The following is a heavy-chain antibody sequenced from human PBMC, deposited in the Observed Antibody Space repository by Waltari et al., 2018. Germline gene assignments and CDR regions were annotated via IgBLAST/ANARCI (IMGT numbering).Heavy chain of an antibody. CDR1: GFIFTGFG. J-gene: IGHJ4*02. V-gene: IGHV3-30*06. Sequence: QVHLVEPGGGVVQPGESLRLACETSGFIFTGFGVHWVRQAPGKGLGWVAFISNDEIDTYYAASVKGRFGVSRDNSKNTVYLQMDSLRPDDTAMYYCGPGLGFGYWGQGTLVTVSS. CDR2: ISNDEIDT. CDR3: GPGLGFGY.